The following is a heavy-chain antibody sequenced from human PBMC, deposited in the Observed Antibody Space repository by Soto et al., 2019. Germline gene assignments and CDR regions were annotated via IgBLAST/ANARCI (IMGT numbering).Heavy chain of an antibody. CDR3: TTGPYDILTGYLNYDAFDI. CDR2: IKSKTDGGKT. V-gene: IGHV3-15*07. CDR1: GFTFSNAW. J-gene: IGHJ3*02. D-gene: IGHD3-9*01. Sequence: GGSLRLSCAASGFTFSNAWMNWVRQAPGKGLEWVGRIKSKTDGGKTDYAGHVKGRFTISKDDSKNTLYLQMNSLKTEDTAVYYCTTGPYDILTGYLNYDAFDIWGQGTMVTVSS.